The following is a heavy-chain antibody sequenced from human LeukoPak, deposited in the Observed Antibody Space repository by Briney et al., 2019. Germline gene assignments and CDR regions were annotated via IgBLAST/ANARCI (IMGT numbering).Heavy chain of an antibody. D-gene: IGHD6-13*01. Sequence: SETLSLTCTVSGGSISSYYWSWIRQPPGKGLEGSGNIYYSGSNNYNPSLKSPVPVSVATSKNQCSLKLSSVTAADTAAYYCARRTIIAAAGPHPFDYWGQGTLVTVSS. CDR2: IYYSGSN. CDR3: ARRTIIAAAGPHPFDY. V-gene: IGHV4-59*08. J-gene: IGHJ4*02. CDR1: GGSISSYY.